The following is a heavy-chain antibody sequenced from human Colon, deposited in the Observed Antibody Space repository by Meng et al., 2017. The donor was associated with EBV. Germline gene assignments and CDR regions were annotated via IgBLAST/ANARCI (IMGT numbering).Heavy chain of an antibody. D-gene: IGHD2-21*01. CDR2: IHHSGSA. CDR1: GGSMSSGNSY. CDR3: ASFDHIPRRNYFDY. V-gene: IGHV4-30-4*01. J-gene: IGHJ4*02. Sequence: LQESGPRLVGPSQTLSLPFTVSGGSMSSGNSYWSGIRQPPGKGLEWIGYIHHSGSAYYNPSLKSRVSISVDTSKNQFSLNLNSMTAADTAVYYCASFDHIPRRNYFDYWGQGTLVTVSS.